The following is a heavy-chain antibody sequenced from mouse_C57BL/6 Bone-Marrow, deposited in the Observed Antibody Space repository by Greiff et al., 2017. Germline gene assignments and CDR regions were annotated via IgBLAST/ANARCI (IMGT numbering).Heavy chain of an antibody. J-gene: IGHJ4*01. CDR2: IDPSDSYT. CDR1: GYTFTSYW. CDR3: ARDYSNYGDY. V-gene: IGHV1-50*01. Sequence: QVQLQQSGAELVKPGASVKLSCKASGYTFTSYWMQWVKQRPGQGLEWIGEIDPSDSYTNYNQKFKGKATLTVDTSSSTAYMQLSSLTSEDSAVYYCARDYSNYGDYWGQGTSVTVSS. D-gene: IGHD2-5*01.